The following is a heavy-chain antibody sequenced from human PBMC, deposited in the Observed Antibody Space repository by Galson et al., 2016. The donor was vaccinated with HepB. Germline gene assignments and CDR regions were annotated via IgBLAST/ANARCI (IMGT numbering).Heavy chain of an antibody. J-gene: IGHJ4*02. D-gene: IGHD3-10*01. CDR2: VSDSGGTK. V-gene: IGHV3-23*01. CDR1: GFTFSSSA. CDR3: AKDGSVPNRCGESIHFDY. Sequence: SLRLSCAASGFTFSSSAMTWVRQAPGEGLEWVSSVSDSGGTKYHADSVKGRFTISRDNSKNTVYLQMNSLRAEDTAGYYCAKDGSVPNRCGESIHFDYGGQGTLVTVSS.